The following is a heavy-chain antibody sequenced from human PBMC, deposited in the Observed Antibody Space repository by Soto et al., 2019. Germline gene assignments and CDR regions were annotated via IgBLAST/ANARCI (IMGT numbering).Heavy chain of an antibody. D-gene: IGHD2-15*01. V-gene: IGHV1-2*04. J-gene: IGHJ6*02. CDR2: INPNSGGT. CDR1: GYTFTGYY. Sequence: ASVKVSCKASGYTFTGYYMHWVRQAPGQGLEWMGLINPNSGGTNYAQKCQGWVTMTRDTSISTAYMELSRLRSDDTAVYYCAREWGYGGRGYYCYGMEVGGQGTTVNVSS. CDR3: AREWGYGGRGYYCYGMEV.